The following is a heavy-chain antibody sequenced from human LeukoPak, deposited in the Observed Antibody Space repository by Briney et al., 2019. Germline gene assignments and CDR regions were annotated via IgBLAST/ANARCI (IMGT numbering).Heavy chain of an antibody. J-gene: IGHJ6*02. D-gene: IGHD2-8*01. Sequence: GGSLRLSCAASGFTFGDYYMSWIRQAPGKGLEWVSYISSSGSTIYYADSVKGRFTISRDNAKNSLYLQMNSLRAEDTAVYYCARAGPRYCTNGVCYTYYGMDVWGQGTTVTVSS. CDR2: ISSSGSTI. V-gene: IGHV3-11*01. CDR3: ARAGPRYCTNGVCYTYYGMDV. CDR1: GFTFGDYY.